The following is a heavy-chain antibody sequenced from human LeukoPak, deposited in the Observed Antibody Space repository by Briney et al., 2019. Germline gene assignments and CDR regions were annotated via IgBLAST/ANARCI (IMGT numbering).Heavy chain of an antibody. CDR3: ARDRIAAAGENWFDP. CDR1: GYTFTSYY. CDR2: INPSGGST. J-gene: IGHJ5*02. Sequence: ASVKVSCKASGYTFTSYYMHWVRQAPGQGLEWMGIINPSGGSTSYAQKFQGRVTMTRDTSTSTVYMELSSLRSEDTAVYYCARDRIAAAGENWFDPWGQGTLVTVSS. D-gene: IGHD6-13*01. V-gene: IGHV1-46*01.